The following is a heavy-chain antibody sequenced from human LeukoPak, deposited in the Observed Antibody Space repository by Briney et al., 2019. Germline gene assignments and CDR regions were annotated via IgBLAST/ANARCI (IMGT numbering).Heavy chain of an antibody. D-gene: IGHD6-19*01. V-gene: IGHV4-39*02. CDR2: IYHSGST. J-gene: IGHJ1*01. CDR3: ATNGWYCLDH. Sequence: PSETLSLTCTVSGGSISSRSYYWGWIRQPPGKGLEWIGSIYHSGSTNYNPSLQSRVTISVDKSNNHFSLRLTSVTAADTAVYYCATNGWYCLDHWGQGALVTVSS. CDR1: GGSISSRSYY.